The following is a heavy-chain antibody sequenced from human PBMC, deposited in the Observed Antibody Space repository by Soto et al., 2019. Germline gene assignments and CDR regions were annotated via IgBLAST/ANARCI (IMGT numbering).Heavy chain of an antibody. CDR3: ARQGSNEYYYYGMDV. CDR2: IIRIFGTP. J-gene: IGHJ6*02. D-gene: IGHD3-10*01. CDR1: GGTFSSYA. V-gene: IGHV1-69*12. Sequence: QVQLVQSGAEVKKPGSSVKVSCKASGGTFSSYAINWVRQAPGQGLEWMGGIIRIFGTPDYAQRIQGRVTITADASTSTAYMELSSLRSEDTAVYYCARQGSNEYYYYGMDVWGQGTTVTVSS.